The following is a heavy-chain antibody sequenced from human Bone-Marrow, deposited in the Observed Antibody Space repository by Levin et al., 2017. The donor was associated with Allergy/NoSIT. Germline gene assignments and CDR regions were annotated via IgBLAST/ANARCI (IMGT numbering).Heavy chain of an antibody. D-gene: IGHD6-13*01. V-gene: IGHV4-61*02. CDR2: IDTSGTT. CDR3: ARNLIPGYSSTWDS. CDR1: GGSISTGYYF. Sequence: TLSLTCTVSGGSISTGYYFWSWMRQPAGKGLEWIGRIDTSGTTNYSPSLKSRVTISLDTSRNQFSLQLSSVTAADTAVYYCARNLIPGYSSTWDSWGQGTLVTVSS. J-gene: IGHJ4*02.